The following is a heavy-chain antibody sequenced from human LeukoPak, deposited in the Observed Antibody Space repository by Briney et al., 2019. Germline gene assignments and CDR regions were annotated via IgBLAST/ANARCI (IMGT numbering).Heavy chain of an antibody. CDR1: GFTFDDHA. D-gene: IGHD1-1*01. CDR3: AKDRASTTYYGMDV. V-gene: IGHV3-9*01. J-gene: IGHJ6*02. CDR2: ISWNGGNM. Sequence: GRSLRLSCAASGFTFDDHAMHWVRQAPGKGLEWVSGISWNGGNMGYADSVKGRFTISRDNGNNSLYLQMNSLRPEDTALYHCAKDRASTTYYGMDVWGQGTPVTVSS.